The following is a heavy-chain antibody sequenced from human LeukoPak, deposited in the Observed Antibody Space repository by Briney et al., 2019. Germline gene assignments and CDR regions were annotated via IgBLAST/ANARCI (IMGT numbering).Heavy chain of an antibody. CDR1: GDTFSNHA. CDR2: IIPIFGTA. D-gene: IGHD1-1*01. V-gene: IGHV1-69*13. Sequence: GASVKVSCKGSGDTFSNHAVSWVRQAPGQGLEWMGGIIPIFGTANYAQKFQGRVTITADESTSTAYMELSSLRSEDTAVYYCARAHRQPERLGRYYFDYWGQGTLVTVSS. J-gene: IGHJ4*02. CDR3: ARAHRQPERLGRYYFDY.